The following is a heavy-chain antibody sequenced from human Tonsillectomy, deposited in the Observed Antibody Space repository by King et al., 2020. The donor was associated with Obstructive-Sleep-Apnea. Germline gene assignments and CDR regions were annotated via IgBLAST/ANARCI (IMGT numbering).Heavy chain of an antibody. D-gene: IGHD6-13*01. CDR3: ATKGIVGAGTFDY. CDR2: KSNDGSYK. Sequence: VQLVESGGGVVQPGRSLRLSCAASGFTFSSYAMHWVRRAPGKGLEWVAVKSNDGSYKYYADFVKGRFTISRDNSKNTLYLQMNSLRAEDTAVYYCATKGIVGAGTFDYWGQGTLVTVSS. V-gene: IGHV3-30*04. J-gene: IGHJ4*02. CDR1: GFTFSSYA.